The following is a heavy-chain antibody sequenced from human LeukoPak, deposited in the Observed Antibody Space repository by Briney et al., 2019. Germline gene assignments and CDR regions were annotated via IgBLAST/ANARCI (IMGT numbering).Heavy chain of an antibody. CDR2: IIPIFGTA. CDR1: GGTFSSYA. D-gene: IGHD6-19*01. V-gene: IGHV1-69*05. CDR3: ARGSGIAVAGTEDYYMDV. J-gene: IGHJ6*03. Sequence: SVKVSCKASGGTFSSYAISWVRQAPGQGLEWMGGIIPIFGTANYAQKFQGRVTITTDESTSTAYMELSSLRSEDTAVYYCARGSGIAVAGTEDYYMDVWGKGATVTVSS.